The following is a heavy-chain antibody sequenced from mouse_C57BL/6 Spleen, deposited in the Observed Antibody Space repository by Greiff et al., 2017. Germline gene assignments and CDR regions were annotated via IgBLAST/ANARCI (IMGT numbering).Heavy chain of an antibody. J-gene: IGHJ3*01. D-gene: IGHD2-4*01. V-gene: IGHV1-82*01. CDR2: IYPGDGDT. Sequence: VQLQQSGPELVKPGASVKISCKASGYAFSSSWMNWVKQRPGKGLEWIGRIYPGDGDTNYNGKFKGKATLTADKSSSTAYMQLSSLTSEDSAVYFCARSDYDYSWFAYGGQGTLVTVSA. CDR3: ARSDYDYSWFAY. CDR1: GYAFSSSW.